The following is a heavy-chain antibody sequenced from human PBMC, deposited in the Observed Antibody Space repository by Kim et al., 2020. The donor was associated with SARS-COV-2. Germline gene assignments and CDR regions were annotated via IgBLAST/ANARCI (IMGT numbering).Heavy chain of an antibody. CDR3: ASIRVHTIFGVVASSYNWFDP. V-gene: IGHV4-34*01. Sequence: SETLSLTCAVYGGSFSGYYWSWIRQPPGKGLEWIGEINHSGSTNYNPSLKSRVTISVDTSKNQFSLKLSSVTAADTAVYYCASIRVHTIFGVVASSYNWFDPWGQGTLVPVSS. J-gene: IGHJ5*02. CDR1: GGSFSGYY. D-gene: IGHD3-3*01. CDR2: INHSGST.